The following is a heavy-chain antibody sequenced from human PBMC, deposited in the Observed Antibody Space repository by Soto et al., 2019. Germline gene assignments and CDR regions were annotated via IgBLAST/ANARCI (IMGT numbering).Heavy chain of an antibody. CDR3: ARGSKGVVTSFDY. D-gene: IGHD2-21*02. Sequence: GGSLRLSCAASGFTFSSYSMNWVRQAPGKGLEWVSSISSSSSYIYYADSVKGRFTISRDNAKNSLYLQMNSLRAEDTAVYYCARGSKGVVTSFDYWGQGTLVNVSS. J-gene: IGHJ4*02. V-gene: IGHV3-21*01. CDR1: GFTFSSYS. CDR2: ISSSSSYI.